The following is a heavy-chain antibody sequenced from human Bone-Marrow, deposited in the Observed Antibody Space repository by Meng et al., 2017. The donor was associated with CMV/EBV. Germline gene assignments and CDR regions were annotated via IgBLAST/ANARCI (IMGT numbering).Heavy chain of an antibody. CDR3: ARALPGYYDSSGDSKAFDY. CDR2: VNPNSGGT. CDR1: GYTFTGYY. J-gene: IGHJ4*02. D-gene: IGHD3-22*01. Sequence: ASVKVSCQASGYTFTGYYMHWVRQAPGQGLEWMGWVNPNSGGTNYEQKFQGRVTMTRDTSISTAYMELSRLRSDDTAVYACARALPGYYDSSGDSKAFDYWGQGTLVTVSS. V-gene: IGHV1-2*02.